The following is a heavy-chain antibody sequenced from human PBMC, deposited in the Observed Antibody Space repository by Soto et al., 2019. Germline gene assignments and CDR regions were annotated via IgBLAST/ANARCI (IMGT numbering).Heavy chain of an antibody. CDR2: ISGSGGST. CDR3: AKLSYYDFWSGNYYMDV. D-gene: IGHD3-3*01. V-gene: IGHV3-23*01. Sequence: GGSLRLSCAASGFTFSSYAMSWVRQAPGKGLEWVSAISGSGGSTYYADSVKGRFTISRDNSKNTLYLQMNSLRAEDTAVYYCAKLSYYDFWSGNYYMDVWGKGTTVTVSS. CDR1: GFTFSSYA. J-gene: IGHJ6*03.